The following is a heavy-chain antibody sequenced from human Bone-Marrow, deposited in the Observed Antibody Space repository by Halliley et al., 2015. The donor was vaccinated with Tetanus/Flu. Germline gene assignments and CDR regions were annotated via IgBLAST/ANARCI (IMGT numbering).Heavy chain of an antibody. Sequence: LVKPTQTLTLTCTFSGFSLNTPEMCVSWIRQPPGKALEWLALIDWEDDKYYRTSLKTRLSISKDTSKNQVVLRMTNMEPVDTATYYCARTGLSRYGSGLHWFDPWGQGTLVTVSS. D-gene: IGHD3-10*01. V-gene: IGHV2-70*01. CDR2: IDWEDDK. CDR1: GFSLNTPEMC. CDR3: ARTGLSRYGSGLHWFDP. J-gene: IGHJ5*02.